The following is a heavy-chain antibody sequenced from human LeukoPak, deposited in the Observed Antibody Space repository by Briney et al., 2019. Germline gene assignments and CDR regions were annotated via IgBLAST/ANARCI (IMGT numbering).Heavy chain of an antibody. Sequence: SVKVSCKASGGTFSSYAISWVRQAPGQGLEWMGRIIPIFGTANYAQKFQGRVTITTDESTSTAYMELRSLRSEDTAVYYCASGTLGTSSGYYETDYWGQGTLVTVSS. V-gene: IGHV1-69*05. CDR1: GGTFSSYA. J-gene: IGHJ4*02. CDR2: IIPIFGTA. D-gene: IGHD3-22*01. CDR3: ASGTLGTSSGYYETDY.